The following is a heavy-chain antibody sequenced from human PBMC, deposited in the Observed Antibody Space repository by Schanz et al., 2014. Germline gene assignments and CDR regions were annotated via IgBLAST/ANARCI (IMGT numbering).Heavy chain of an antibody. CDR1: GFTFSDYY. CDR2: ISSSSSYI. J-gene: IGHJ4*02. CDR3: ARPFLGYYGDLAY. V-gene: IGHV3-11*05. Sequence: QVQLVDSGGGLVKPGGSLRLSCAASGFTFSDYYMTWIRQAPGKGLEWVSSISSSSSYISYADSVKGRFTISRDNAKNSLYLQMNSLSAEDTAVYFCARPFLGYYGDLAYWGQGTLLTVSS. D-gene: IGHD4-17*01.